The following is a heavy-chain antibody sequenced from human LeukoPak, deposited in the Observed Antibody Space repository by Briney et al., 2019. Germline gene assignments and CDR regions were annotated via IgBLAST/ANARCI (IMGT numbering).Heavy chain of an antibody. D-gene: IGHD1-26*01. Sequence: GGSLRLSCAASGFTFDDYAMHWVRQAPGKGLEWVSGTSWNSGSIGYADSVKGRFTISRDNAKNSLYLQMNSLRAEDTALYYCAKDTRIVGATGSFDYWGQGTLVTVSS. CDR2: TSWNSGSI. CDR1: GFTFDDYA. J-gene: IGHJ4*02. CDR3: AKDTRIVGATGSFDY. V-gene: IGHV3-9*01.